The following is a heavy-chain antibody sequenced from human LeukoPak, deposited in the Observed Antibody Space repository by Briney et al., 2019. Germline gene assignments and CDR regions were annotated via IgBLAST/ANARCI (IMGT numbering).Heavy chain of an antibody. D-gene: IGHD5-18*01. CDR1: GFTFSSYG. CDR2: ISGSGSST. V-gene: IGHV3-23*01. J-gene: IGHJ4*02. CDR3: AKDRGGYSYGWDY. Sequence: PGGSLRLSCAASGFTFSSYGMSWVRQAPGKGLEWVSAISGSGSSTYYAASVKGRFTISRDNSKNTLYLQMNSLRAEDTAVYYCAKDRGGYSYGWDYWGQGTLVTVSS.